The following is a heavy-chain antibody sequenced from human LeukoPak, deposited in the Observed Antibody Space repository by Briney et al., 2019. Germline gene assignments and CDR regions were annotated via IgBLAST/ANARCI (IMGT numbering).Heavy chain of an antibody. CDR2: IGSDSRYI. J-gene: IGHJ6*04. D-gene: IGHD3-10*02. CDR1: GFTFSTYS. V-gene: IGHV3-21*01. CDR3: AELGITMIGGV. Sequence: GGSLRLSCAASGFTFSTYSMSWVRQAPGKGLEWVSFIGSDSRYIYYADSVKGRFTISRDNAKNSLYLQMNSLRAEDTAVYYCAELGITMIGGVWGKGTTVTISS.